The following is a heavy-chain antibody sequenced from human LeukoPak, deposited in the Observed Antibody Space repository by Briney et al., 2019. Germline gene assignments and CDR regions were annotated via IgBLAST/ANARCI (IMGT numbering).Heavy chain of an antibody. D-gene: IGHD1-26*01. Sequence: SETLSLTCTVSGGSISSGSYYWSWIRQPAGKGLEWIGRIYTSGSTNYNPSLKSRVTMSVDTSKNQFSLKLSSVTAADTAVYYCARELVVLVGAPRGAFDIWGQGTMVTVSS. CDR3: ARELVVLVGAPRGAFDI. CDR1: GGSISSGSYY. V-gene: IGHV4-61*02. J-gene: IGHJ3*02. CDR2: IYTSGST.